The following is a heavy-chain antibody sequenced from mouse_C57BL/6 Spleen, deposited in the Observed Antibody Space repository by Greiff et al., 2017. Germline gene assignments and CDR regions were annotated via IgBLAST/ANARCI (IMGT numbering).Heavy chain of an antibody. Sequence: VQLQQSGPELVKPGASVKISCKASGYAFSSSWMNWVKQRPGKGLEWIGRIYPGDGDTNYNGKFKGKATLTADKSSSTAYMQLSSLTSEDSAVYFCARGDSEWFFAYWGQGTLVTVSA. D-gene: IGHD2-2*01. V-gene: IGHV1-82*01. CDR1: GYAFSSSW. J-gene: IGHJ3*01. CDR3: ARGDSEWFFAY. CDR2: IYPGDGDT.